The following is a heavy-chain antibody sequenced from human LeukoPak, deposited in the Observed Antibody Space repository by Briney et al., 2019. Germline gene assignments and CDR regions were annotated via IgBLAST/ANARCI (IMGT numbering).Heavy chain of an antibody. J-gene: IGHJ4*02. CDR3: AKAQPLHRSGPFDY. D-gene: IGHD3-10*01. CDR1: GFTFSTYE. Sequence: GGSLRLSCVASGFTFSTYEMNWVRQAPGKGPEWVSTIGGTGGTTYYADSVKGRFTVSRDNSKNTLFLQMNSLRAEDTAVYYCAKAQPLHRSGPFDYWGQGSLVTVAS. CDR2: IGGTGGTT. V-gene: IGHV3-23*01.